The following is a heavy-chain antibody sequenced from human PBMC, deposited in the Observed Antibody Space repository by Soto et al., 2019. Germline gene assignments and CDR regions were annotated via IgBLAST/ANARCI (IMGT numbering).Heavy chain of an antibody. CDR1: GDSISSSSYY. CDR3: ARHNGLYYYYYGMDV. Sequence: PSETLSLTCTVSGDSISSSSYYWGWIRQPPGKGLEWIGSTYYSGSTYYNQSLKSRVTISVDTSKNQVSLKLSSVTAADTAVYYCARHNGLYYYYYGMDVWGQGTTVTVSS. V-gene: IGHV4-39*01. J-gene: IGHJ6*02. D-gene: IGHD2-8*01. CDR2: TYYSGST.